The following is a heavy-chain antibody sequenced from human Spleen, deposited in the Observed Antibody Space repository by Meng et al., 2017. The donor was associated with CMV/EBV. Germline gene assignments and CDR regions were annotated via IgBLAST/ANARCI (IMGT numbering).Heavy chain of an antibody. D-gene: IGHD4-11*01. CDR3: ARQVLGTVGGMDV. J-gene: IGHJ6*02. CDR2: IYPGDSDA. V-gene: IGHV5-51*01. Sequence: GESLKISCKASGYSFMSYWIGWVRQMPGKGLEWMGIIYPGDSDAKYSPSFQGQVTISADKSISTAYLQWSSLKASDTAMYYCARQVLGTVGGMDVWGQGTTVTVSS. CDR1: GYSFMSYW.